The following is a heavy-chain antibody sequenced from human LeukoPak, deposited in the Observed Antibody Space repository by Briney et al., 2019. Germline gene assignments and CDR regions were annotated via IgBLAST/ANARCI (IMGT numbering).Heavy chain of an antibody. V-gene: IGHV4-34*01. D-gene: IGHD3-10*01. CDR1: GGSFSGYY. CDR2: INHSGST. Sequence: SETLSLTCAVYGGSFSGYYWSWIRQPPGKGLEWIGEINHSGSTNYNPSLKSRVTISVDTSKNQFSLKLNSVTAADTAVYYCARDHYGSGSYHRDYWGQGTLVTVSS. CDR3: ARDHYGSGSYHRDY. J-gene: IGHJ4*02.